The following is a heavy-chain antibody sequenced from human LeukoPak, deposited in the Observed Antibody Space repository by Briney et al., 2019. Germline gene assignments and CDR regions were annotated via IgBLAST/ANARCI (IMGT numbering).Heavy chain of an antibody. Sequence: ASVKVSCKASGYTFTGYYMHWVRQAPAQGLEWMGRINPNSGGTNFAQKFQGRVTMTRDTAISTAYMQLSRLSSDDKAVYYCARGRGGYWGQGTLVTVSS. J-gene: IGHJ4*02. CDR2: INPNSGGT. CDR3: ARGRGGY. D-gene: IGHD2-15*01. V-gene: IGHV1-2*06. CDR1: GYTFTGYY.